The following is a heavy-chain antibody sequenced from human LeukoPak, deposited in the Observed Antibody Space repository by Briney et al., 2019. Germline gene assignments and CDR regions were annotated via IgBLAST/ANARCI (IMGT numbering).Heavy chain of an antibody. CDR2: IRYDGSNK. CDR3: AKATVEMATITGVDY. D-gene: IGHD5-24*01. Sequence: PGGSLRLSCAASGFTFGSYGMHWVRQAPGKGLEWVAFIRYDGSNKYYADSVKGRFTISRDNSKNTLYLQMNSLRAEDTAVYYCAKATVEMATITGVDYWGQGTLVTVSS. CDR1: GFTFGSYG. J-gene: IGHJ4*02. V-gene: IGHV3-30*02.